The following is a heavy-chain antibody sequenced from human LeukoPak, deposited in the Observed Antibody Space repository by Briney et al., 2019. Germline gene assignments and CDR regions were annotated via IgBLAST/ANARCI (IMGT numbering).Heavy chain of an antibody. V-gene: IGHV4-34*01. J-gene: IGHJ4*02. CDR2: INHSGST. CDR3: ARDYYDSSGYYHIDY. CDR1: GGSFSGYY. D-gene: IGHD3-22*01. Sequence: SETLSLTCAVYGGSFSGYYWSWIRQPPGKGLEWIGEINHSGSTNYNPSLKSRVTISVDTPKNQFSLKLSSVTAADTAVYYCARDYYDSSGYYHIDYWGQGTLVTVSS.